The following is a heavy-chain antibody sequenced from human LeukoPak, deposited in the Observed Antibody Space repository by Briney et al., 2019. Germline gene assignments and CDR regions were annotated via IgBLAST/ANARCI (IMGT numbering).Heavy chain of an antibody. V-gene: IGHV3-23*01. J-gene: IGHJ4*02. D-gene: IGHD6-19*01. CDR1: GFTFSSYA. CDR3: AKDGIAVAGYFDY. CDR2: ISGSGGST. Sequence: GGSLRLSCAASGFTFSSYAMSWVRQAPGKGLEGVSAISGSGGSTYYADSVKGRFTISRHNSKNTLYLQMNSLRAEDTGVYYCAKDGIAVAGYFDYWGQGTLVTVSS.